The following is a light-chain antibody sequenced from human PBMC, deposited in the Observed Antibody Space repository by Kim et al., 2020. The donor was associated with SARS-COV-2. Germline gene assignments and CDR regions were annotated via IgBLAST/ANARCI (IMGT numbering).Light chain of an antibody. CDR3: QQSYSTPWT. CDR2: AAS. V-gene: IGKV1-39*01. CDR1: QSISNY. J-gene: IGKJ1*01. Sequence: DIQMTQSPSSLSASVGDRVTITCRASQSISNYLNWYQQKPGKAPKLLISAASSLQSGVPSRFSGSGSGTDFTLTISSLQPEDFATYYCQQSYSTPWTFGQGTKVDIK.